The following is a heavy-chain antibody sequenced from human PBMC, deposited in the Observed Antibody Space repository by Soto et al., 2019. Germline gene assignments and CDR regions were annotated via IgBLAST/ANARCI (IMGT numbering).Heavy chain of an antibody. D-gene: IGHD1-1*01. J-gene: IGHJ6*02. CDR3: ARVNGQLEPFASHYYYYGMDV. CDR2: IIAIFGKA. Sequence: ASVKVSCKASGYTFTSYGISWVRQAPGQGLEWMGGIIAIFGKANYAQKFQGRVTITADESTSTAYMELSSLRSEDTAVYYCARVNGQLEPFASHYYYYGMDVWGQGTTVTVSS. V-gene: IGHV1-69*13. CDR1: GYTFTSYG.